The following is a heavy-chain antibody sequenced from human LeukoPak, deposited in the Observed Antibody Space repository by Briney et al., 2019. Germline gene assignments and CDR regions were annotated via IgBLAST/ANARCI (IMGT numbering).Heavy chain of an antibody. CDR1: GFTFSTAW. Sequence: PGGSLRLSCAASGFTFSTAWMIWARQAPGKGLEWVASINHNGNVNYYVDSVKGRFTISRDNAKNSLYLQMSNLRAEDTAVYFCARGGGLDVWGQGATVTVSS. J-gene: IGHJ6*02. D-gene: IGHD3-16*01. V-gene: IGHV3-7*03. CDR2: INHNGNVN. CDR3: ARGGGLDV.